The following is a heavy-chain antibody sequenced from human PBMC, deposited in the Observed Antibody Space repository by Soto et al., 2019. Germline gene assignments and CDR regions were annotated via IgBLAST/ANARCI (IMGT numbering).Heavy chain of an antibody. J-gene: IGHJ4*02. CDR1: GGIFSRYD. Sequence: SETLCLTCAVSGGIFSRYDWSWIRQPPGKGLEWIGEINHSGSTNYNPSLKSRVTITVDTSKNQYSLKLSSVTAADTAVYYCVLGAGHQRDLFDYWGQGTLVTVSS. CDR3: VLGAGHQRDLFDY. D-gene: IGHD1-26*01. V-gene: IGHV4-34*08. CDR2: INHSGST.